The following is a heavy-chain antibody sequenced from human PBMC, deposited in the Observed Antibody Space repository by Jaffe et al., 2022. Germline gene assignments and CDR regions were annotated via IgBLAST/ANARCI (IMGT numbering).Heavy chain of an antibody. Sequence: QVQLQQWGAGLLKPSETLSLTCAVYGGSFSGYYWSWIRQPPGKGLEWIGEINHSGSTNYNPSLKSRVTISVDTSKNQFSLKLSSVTAADTAVYYCARGRGIFPGYDILTGYSDYYYMDVWGKGTTVTVSS. CDR2: INHSGST. V-gene: IGHV4-34*01. CDR3: ARGRGIFPGYDILTGYSDYYYMDV. CDR1: GGSFSGYY. D-gene: IGHD3-9*01. J-gene: IGHJ6*03.